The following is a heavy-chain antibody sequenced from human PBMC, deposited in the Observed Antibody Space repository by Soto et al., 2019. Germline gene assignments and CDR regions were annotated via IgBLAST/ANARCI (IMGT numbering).Heavy chain of an antibody. J-gene: IGHJ6*02. CDR3: ARATTVTSSFFYYGMDV. Sequence: PSETLSLTCSVSGGSISNDDYYWTWIRQPPGKGLERIGHIYYNGNTYYNPSLKSRLTMSLDTSQKQFSLHLTSVIAADSASYFCARATTVTSSFFYYGMDVWGQGTTVTVSS. D-gene: IGHD4-17*01. CDR2: IYYNGNT. V-gene: IGHV4-30-4*08. CDR1: GGSISNDDYY.